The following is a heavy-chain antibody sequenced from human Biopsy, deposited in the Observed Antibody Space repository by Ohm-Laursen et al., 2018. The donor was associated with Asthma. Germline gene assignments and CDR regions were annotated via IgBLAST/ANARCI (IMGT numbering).Heavy chain of an antibody. CDR2: ISWNSGNI. J-gene: IGHJ4*01. Sequence: SLRLSCTASGFSFDDCAMHWVRQAPGKGLEWVSSISWNSGNIDYAVSVKGRFTISRDNAKNSLYLQMQSLRPEDTAFYYCAKSADYYDSTDYLDFWGRGTLVTVSP. V-gene: IGHV3-9*01. CDR1: GFSFDDCA. D-gene: IGHD3-22*01. CDR3: AKSADYYDSTDYLDF.